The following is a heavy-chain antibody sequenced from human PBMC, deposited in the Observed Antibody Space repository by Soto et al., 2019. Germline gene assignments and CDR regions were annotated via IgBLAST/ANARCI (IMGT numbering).Heavy chain of an antibody. Sequence: GGSLRLSCAASGFTVSSTYLTWVRQAPGKGLEWVAILYTGTDTVYADSVKGRFTISRDSSKNTFYLQMNSLRAEDTAMYFCARSRSTATYSGRFLDYWGQGSLVTVSS. V-gene: IGHV3-53*01. CDR2: LYTGTDT. CDR3: ARSRSTATYSGRFLDY. CDR1: GFTVSSTY. J-gene: IGHJ4*02. D-gene: IGHD2-15*01.